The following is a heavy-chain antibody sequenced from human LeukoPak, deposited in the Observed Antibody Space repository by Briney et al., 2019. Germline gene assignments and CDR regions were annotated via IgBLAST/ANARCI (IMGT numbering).Heavy chain of an antibody. V-gene: IGHV1-69*01. J-gene: IGHJ4*02. CDR1: GGTFSSYA. Sequence: PQASVKVSCKASGGTFSSYAISWVRQAPGQGLEWMGGIIPIFGTANYAQKFQGRVTITADESTSTAYMELSSLRSEDTAVYYCWGGGWKKPFDYWGQGTLVIVSS. CDR3: WGGGWKKPFDY. D-gene: IGHD2-21*01. CDR2: IIPIFGTA.